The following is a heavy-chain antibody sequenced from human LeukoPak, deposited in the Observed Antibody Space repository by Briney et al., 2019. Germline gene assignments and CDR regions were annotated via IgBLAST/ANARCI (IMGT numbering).Heavy chain of an antibody. CDR3: ARRGIWIQWNFEY. CDR1: GGAFNDYY. CDR2: INQGGST. D-gene: IGHD5-12*01. V-gene: IGHV4-34*01. Sequence: SETLSLTCAVEGGAFNDYYWSWVRQSPEKGLEWIAEINQGGSTIYNPSLKSRVTMSIDTTRKHISLQLASLTAADTAVYFCARRGIWIQWNFEYWGQGVLVTVSS. J-gene: IGHJ4*02.